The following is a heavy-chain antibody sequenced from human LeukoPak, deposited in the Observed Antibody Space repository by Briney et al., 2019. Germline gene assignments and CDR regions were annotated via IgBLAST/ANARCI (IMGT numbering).Heavy chain of an antibody. J-gene: IGHJ4*02. D-gene: IGHD3-10*01. Sequence: GASVKASCKASGYTFTSYDINWVRQATGQGLEWMGWMNPNSGNTGYAQKFQGRVTMTRNTSISTAYMELSSLRSEDTAVYYCARGRYYYGSGSYSLPFDYWGQGTLVTVSS. CDR3: ARGRYYYGSGSYSLPFDY. CDR2: MNPNSGNT. CDR1: GYTFTSYD. V-gene: IGHV1-8*01.